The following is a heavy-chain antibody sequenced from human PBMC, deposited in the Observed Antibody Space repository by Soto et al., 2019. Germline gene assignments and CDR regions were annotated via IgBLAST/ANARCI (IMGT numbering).Heavy chain of an antibody. CDR1: GFTFSSYW. CDR3: VRDHLWAFDY. Sequence: PGGSLRLSCAVSGFTFSSYWMHWVRQAPGKGLVWVSRIDTDGGRTSYADSVKGRFTISRDNAKNSLYLQMNSLRDEDTAIYFCVRDHLWAFDYWGQGLLVTVSS. V-gene: IGHV3-74*01. CDR2: IDTDGGRT. D-gene: IGHD3-3*02. J-gene: IGHJ4*02.